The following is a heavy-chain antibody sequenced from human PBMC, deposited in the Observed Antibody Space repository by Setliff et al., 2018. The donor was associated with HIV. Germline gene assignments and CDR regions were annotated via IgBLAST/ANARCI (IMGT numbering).Heavy chain of an antibody. J-gene: IGHJ4*02. CDR2: IYPGDSDP. V-gene: IGHV5-51*01. Sequence: GESLKISCKASGYSFTNYWIGWVRQTPGKGLEWMGIIYPGDSDPRYSPSFQGQVTISADKSISTAYLQWSSLKASDTAMYYCARRMRYYDSSGYYGHYFDSWGQGTLVTVSS. CDR3: ARRMRYYDSSGYYGHYFDS. D-gene: IGHD3-22*01. CDR1: GYSFTNYW.